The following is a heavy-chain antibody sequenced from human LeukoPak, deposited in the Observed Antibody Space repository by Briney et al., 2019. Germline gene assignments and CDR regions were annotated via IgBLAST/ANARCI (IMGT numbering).Heavy chain of an antibody. CDR1: GFTFSSNG. D-gene: IGHD5-12*01. CDR2: IRHDGSNK. CDR3: AKGPSGNQFDP. J-gene: IGHJ5*02. Sequence: GGSLRLSCTASGFTFSSNGMHWVRQAPGKGLERVAFIRHDGSNKFYADSVKGRFTISRDNANNMLYLQLYSLRAEDTAVYYCAKGPSGNQFDPWGQGTLVTVSS. V-gene: IGHV3-30*02.